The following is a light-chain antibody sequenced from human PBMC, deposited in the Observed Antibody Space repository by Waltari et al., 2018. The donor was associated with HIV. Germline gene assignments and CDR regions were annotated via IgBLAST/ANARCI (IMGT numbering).Light chain of an antibody. J-gene: IGLJ3*02. CDR1: NSNIGINY. CDR2: WDN. Sequence: QSVLTQPPSASGTPGQRVTIYCSGSNSNIGINYVYWYQQLPGTAPKLLIYWDNPRPSGVPGRFSGSKSVTSAFLAISGLRSEDEADYYCAAWDDSLSGRVFGGGTNLTVL. V-gene: IGLV1-47*01. CDR3: AAWDDSLSGRV.